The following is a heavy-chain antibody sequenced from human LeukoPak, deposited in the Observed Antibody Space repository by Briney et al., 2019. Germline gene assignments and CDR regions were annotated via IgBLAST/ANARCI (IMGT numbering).Heavy chain of an antibody. Sequence: SVKVSCKASGGTCSSYAFSWVRQAPGQGLEWMTGIVPIFGTTNYAQKFQGRVTITADESTSTAYMELSSLRSEDTAVYYCTREGGIVGATETYNWFDPWGQGTLVTVSS. D-gene: IGHD1-26*01. J-gene: IGHJ5*02. V-gene: IGHV1-69*13. CDR3: TREGGIVGATETYNWFDP. CDR1: GGTCSSYA. CDR2: IVPIFGTT.